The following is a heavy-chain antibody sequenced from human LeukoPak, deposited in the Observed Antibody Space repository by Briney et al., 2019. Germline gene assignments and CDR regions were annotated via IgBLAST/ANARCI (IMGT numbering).Heavy chain of an antibody. CDR3: ARGARGLSGSYSGGY. Sequence: GGSLRLSCAASGFPFSSYAMSWVRQAPGKGLEWVSTISNSDDSTYYADSVKGRFTISRDNSENTLFLRMNSLRAEDTAVYYCARGARGLSGSYSGGYWGQGTLVTVSS. J-gene: IGHJ4*02. CDR1: GFPFSSYA. CDR2: ISNSDDST. D-gene: IGHD1-26*01. V-gene: IGHV3-23*01.